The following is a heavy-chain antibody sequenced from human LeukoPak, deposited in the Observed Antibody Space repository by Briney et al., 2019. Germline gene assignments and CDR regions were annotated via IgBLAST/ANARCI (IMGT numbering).Heavy chain of an antibody. CDR2: IDHTGST. CDR1: SDSISIYY. V-gene: IGHV4-59*01. CDR3: ARGRMSSSTWHSTYYYYFYMDV. Sequence: SETLSLTCSVSSDSISIYYWTWIRQPPGKGLEGIGYIDHTGSTNYNPSLNSRVTISRDTSKNHFSLKLSSVTAADTAVYFCARGRMSSSTWHSTYYYYFYMDVWGKGTTVTVSS. D-gene: IGHD4-11*01. J-gene: IGHJ6*03.